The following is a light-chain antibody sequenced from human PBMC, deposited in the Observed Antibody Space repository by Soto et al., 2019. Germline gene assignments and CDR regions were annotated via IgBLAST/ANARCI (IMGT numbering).Light chain of an antibody. CDR2: GAS. CDR1: QSVSSSY. V-gene: IGKV3-20*01. Sequence: VLTQSPSTLYMSPGERATLSCRATQSVSSSYLAWYQQKPGQAPRLLIYGASSRATGISDRFSGSGSGTDFTLTISRLEPEDFAVYYCQQYGSSPPITFGQGTRLEIK. CDR3: QQYGSSPPIT. J-gene: IGKJ5*01.